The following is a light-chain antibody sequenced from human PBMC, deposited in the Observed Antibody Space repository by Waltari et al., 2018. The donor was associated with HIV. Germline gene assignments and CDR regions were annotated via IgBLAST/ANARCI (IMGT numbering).Light chain of an antibody. V-gene: IGKV1-39*01. J-gene: IGKJ3*01. CDR3: QQTYTTPLT. CDR1: QSIDRN. Sequence: DIQMTQSPVFLSASVGDRVTISCRASQSIDRNLNWFQQMPGKPPKLLLYGASRLLSGVPSRFSGSGSGTDFTLTISSLQPEDFATYFCQQTYTTPLTFGPGTKMDV. CDR2: GAS.